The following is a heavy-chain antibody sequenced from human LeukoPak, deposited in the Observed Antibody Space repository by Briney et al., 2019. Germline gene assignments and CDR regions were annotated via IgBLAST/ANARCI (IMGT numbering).Heavy chain of an antibody. Sequence: GGSLRLSCAASGFTFSSYAMHWVRQAPGKGLEWVAVISYDGSNKYYADSVKGRFTISRDNSKNTLYLQMNSLRAEDTAVYYCAKDRITMVRGVPDYWGQGTLVTVSS. V-gene: IGHV3-30-3*01. CDR1: GFTFSSYA. J-gene: IGHJ4*02. CDR2: ISYDGSNK. D-gene: IGHD3-10*01. CDR3: AKDRITMVRGVPDY.